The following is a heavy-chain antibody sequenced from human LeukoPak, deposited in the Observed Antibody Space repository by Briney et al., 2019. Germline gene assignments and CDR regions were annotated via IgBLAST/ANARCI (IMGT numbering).Heavy chain of an antibody. Sequence: ASVKVSCKASGYTFTDYYMHWVRQPPGQGLEWMGWTNPNIGDTNYAQKFQGRVTMTRDTSISTAYMELSRLRSDDTAVYYCARDRPSITGTTLDYFDYWGQGTLLTVSS. CDR3: ARDRPSITGTTLDYFDY. D-gene: IGHD1-7*01. J-gene: IGHJ4*02. CDR1: GYTFTDYY. V-gene: IGHV1-2*02. CDR2: TNPNIGDT.